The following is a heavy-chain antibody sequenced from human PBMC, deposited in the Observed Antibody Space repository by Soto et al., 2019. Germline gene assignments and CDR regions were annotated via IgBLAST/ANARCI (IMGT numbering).Heavy chain of an antibody. V-gene: IGHV3-23*01. CDR1: GFTFSSYW. D-gene: IGHD3-22*01. J-gene: IGHJ4*02. CDR3: AKPISGYYAPSDH. CDR2: ISDSGGST. Sequence: PGGSLRLSCAASGFTFSSYWMHWVRQAPGKGLEWVSVISDSGGSTYYADSVRGRFTISRDNSKSTLFLQMNSLRGDDTAIYYCAKPISGYYAPSDHWGQGTQVTAPQ.